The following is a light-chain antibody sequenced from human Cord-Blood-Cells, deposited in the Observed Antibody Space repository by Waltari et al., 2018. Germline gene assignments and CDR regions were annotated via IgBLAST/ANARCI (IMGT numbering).Light chain of an antibody. V-gene: IGLV3-25*03. CDR2: DDS. CDR1: ALPKQY. Sequence: SYELTQPPSVSVSPGQTARTTCSGDALPKQYAYWYQQKPGQAPVLVIDDDSERPSGIPGRFSGAASGRTAALTISGVQAEDETDYYCTSADRRGTYPVFGGGTKLTV. J-gene: IGLJ3*02. CDR3: TSADRRGTYPV.